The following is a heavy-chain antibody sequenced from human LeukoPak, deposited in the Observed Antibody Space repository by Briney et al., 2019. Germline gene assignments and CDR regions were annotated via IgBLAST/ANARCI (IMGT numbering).Heavy chain of an antibody. D-gene: IGHD3-3*01. V-gene: IGHV4-59*12. J-gene: IGHJ3*02. CDR3: ARDRYYDFWSGYYKDAFDI. Sequence: PSETLSLTCTVSGGSISSYYWSWIRQPPGKGLEWIGYIYYSGSTYYNPSLKSRVTISVDTSKNQFSLKLSSVTAADTAVYYCARDRYYDFWSGYYKDAFDIWGQGTMVTVSS. CDR2: IYYSGST. CDR1: GGSISSYY.